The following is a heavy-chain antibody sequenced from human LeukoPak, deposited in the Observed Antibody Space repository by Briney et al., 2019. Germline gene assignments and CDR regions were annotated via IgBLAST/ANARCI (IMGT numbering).Heavy chain of an antibody. CDR3: ARDRPRQLVIYGMDV. Sequence: GGSLRLSCAASGFTFSIYSMNWVRQAPGKGLEWVSYISSSSSTIYYADSVKGRFTISRDNAKNSLYLQMNSLRAEDTAVYYCARDRPRQLVIYGMDVWGQGTTVTVSS. J-gene: IGHJ6*02. D-gene: IGHD3-9*01. CDR2: ISSSSSTI. CDR1: GFTFSIYS. V-gene: IGHV3-48*04.